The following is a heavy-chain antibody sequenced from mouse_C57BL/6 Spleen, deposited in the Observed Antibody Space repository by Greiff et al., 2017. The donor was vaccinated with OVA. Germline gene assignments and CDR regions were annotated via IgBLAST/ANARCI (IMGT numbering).Heavy chain of an antibody. J-gene: IGHJ4*01. CDR1: GYTFTSYW. Sequence: VQLQQPGAELVRPGSSVKLSCKASGYTFTSYWMDWVKQRPGQGLEWIGNIYPSDSETHYNQKFKDKATLTVDKSSSTAYMQLSSLTSEDSAVYYCARGVITTVVGAMDYWGQGTSVTVSS. D-gene: IGHD1-1*01. V-gene: IGHV1-61*01. CDR2: IYPSDSET. CDR3: ARGVITTVVGAMDY.